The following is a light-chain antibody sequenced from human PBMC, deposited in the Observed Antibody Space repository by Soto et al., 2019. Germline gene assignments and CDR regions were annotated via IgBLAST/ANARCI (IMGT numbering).Light chain of an antibody. Sequence: EIVLTQSPVTLSLSPGERATLSCRASQSVSSSYLAWYQQKPGQAPRLLIYGASSRATGIPDRFSGSGSGTDFTLTINRLEPEDFAVYYCEQYDKSITFGGGTKVEIK. CDR2: GAS. CDR3: EQYDKSIT. J-gene: IGKJ4*01. V-gene: IGKV3-20*01. CDR1: QSVSSSY.